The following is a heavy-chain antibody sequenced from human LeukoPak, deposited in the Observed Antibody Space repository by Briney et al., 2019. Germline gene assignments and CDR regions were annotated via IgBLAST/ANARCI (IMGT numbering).Heavy chain of an antibody. CDR2: IRNKANSYTT. J-gene: IGHJ3*02. D-gene: IGHD3-22*01. CDR1: GLTFSDHY. V-gene: IGHV3-72*01. Sequence: GGSLRLSCEASGLTFSDHYMDWVRQAPGKGLEWVGRIRNKANSYTTDYAASVKARSTISRDDSKNSVNLQMKSLKPEDTAVYYCTSPARSGYAFDIWGQGTMVTVSS. CDR3: TSPARSGYAFDI.